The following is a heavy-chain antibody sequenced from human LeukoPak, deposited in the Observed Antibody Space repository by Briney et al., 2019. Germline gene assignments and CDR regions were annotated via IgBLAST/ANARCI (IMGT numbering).Heavy chain of an antibody. CDR1: GYTFTGYY. D-gene: IGHD2-2*01. V-gene: IGHV1-2*02. CDR3: ARDWGQLFFNWFDP. J-gene: IGHJ5*02. CDR2: INPNSGGT. Sequence: GASVKVSCKASGYTFTGYYMHWVRQAPGQGLEWMGWINPNSGGTNYAQKFQGRVTMTRDTSISTAYMELSRLRSDDTAVYYCARDWGQLFFNWFDPRGQGTLVTVSS.